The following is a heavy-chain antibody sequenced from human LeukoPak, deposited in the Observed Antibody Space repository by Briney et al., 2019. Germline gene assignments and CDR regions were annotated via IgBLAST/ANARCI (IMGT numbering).Heavy chain of an antibody. CDR3: ATKSGRGAAGGFDY. CDR1: GGSFSGYY. D-gene: IGHD3-10*01. CDR2: INHSGST. Sequence: SETLSLTCAVYGGSFSGYYWSWIRQPPGKGLEWIGEINHSGSTNYNPSLKSRVTISVDTSKNQFSLKLSSVTAADTAVYYCATKSGRGAAGGFDYWGQGTLVTVSS. V-gene: IGHV4-34*01. J-gene: IGHJ4*02.